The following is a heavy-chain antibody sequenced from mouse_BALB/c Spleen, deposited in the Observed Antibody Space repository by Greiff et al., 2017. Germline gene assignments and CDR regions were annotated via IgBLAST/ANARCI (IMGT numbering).Heavy chain of an antibody. CDR1: GFTFSSYY. D-gene: IGHD1-2*01. Sequence: EVQVVESGGGLVKLGGSLKLSCAASGFTFSSYYMSWVRQTPEKRLELVAAINSNGGSTYYPDTVKGRFTISRDNAKNTLYLQMSSLKSEDTALYYCARRVRLRYFDVWGAGTTVTVSS. CDR2: INSNGGST. CDR3: ARRVRLRYFDV. V-gene: IGHV5-6-2*01. J-gene: IGHJ1*01.